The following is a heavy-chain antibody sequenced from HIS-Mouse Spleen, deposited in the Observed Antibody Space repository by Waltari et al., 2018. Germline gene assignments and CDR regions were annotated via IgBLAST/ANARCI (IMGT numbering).Heavy chain of an antibody. CDR1: GYSISRGYY. D-gene: IGHD7-27*01. Sequence: QVQLQESGPGLVKPSETLSLTCTVSGYSISRGYYWGWIRQPPGKGLEWIGSIYHSGSTYYNPSLKSRVTISVDTSKNQFSLKLSSVTAADTAVYYCARVRLWGSFDYWGQGTLVTVSS. V-gene: IGHV4-38-2*02. CDR3: ARVRLWGSFDY. CDR2: IYHSGST. J-gene: IGHJ4*02.